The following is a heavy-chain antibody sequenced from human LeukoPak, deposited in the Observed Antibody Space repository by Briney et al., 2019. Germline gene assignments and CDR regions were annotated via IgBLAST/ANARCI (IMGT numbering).Heavy chain of an antibody. Sequence: GSSVKVSCKASGGTFSSHAISWVRQAPGQGLEWMGGIIPIFGTANYAQKFQGRVTITTDESTSTAYMELSSLRSEDTAVYYCARAKSGYATAYYYYYMDVWGKGTTVTVSS. CDR1: GGTFSSHA. D-gene: IGHD5-12*01. CDR2: IIPIFGTA. V-gene: IGHV1-69*05. J-gene: IGHJ6*03. CDR3: ARAKSGYATAYYYYYMDV.